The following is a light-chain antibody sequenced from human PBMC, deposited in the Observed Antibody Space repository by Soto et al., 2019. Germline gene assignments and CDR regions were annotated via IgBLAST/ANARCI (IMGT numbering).Light chain of an antibody. V-gene: IGKV1-5*03. CDR3: QQYNDFSCT. CDR2: KAS. Sequence: DIQMTQSPSTLSASVGDRVAITCRASQSISIWLAWYQQKPGKAPRLLIYKASSLESGVPSRFSGSGSGTDFTLTISSLQPDDFATYYCQQYNDFSCTFGQGTKVEIK. CDR1: QSISIW. J-gene: IGKJ1*01.